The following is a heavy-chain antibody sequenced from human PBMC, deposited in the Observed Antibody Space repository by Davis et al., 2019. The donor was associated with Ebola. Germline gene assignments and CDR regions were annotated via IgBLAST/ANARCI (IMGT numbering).Heavy chain of an antibody. CDR1: GFTCSSYW. J-gene: IGHJ2*01. CDR3: ARAFHNWYFDL. CDR2: INQNGRT. V-gene: IGHV4-34*01. Sequence: PGGSLRLSCVASGFTCSSYWMYWIGQTPGKGLEWSGEINQNGRTNYNPSLKSRVTISLDTSRNQFSLRLGSVTAADTAVYYCARAFHNWYFDLWGRGSLVTVSS.